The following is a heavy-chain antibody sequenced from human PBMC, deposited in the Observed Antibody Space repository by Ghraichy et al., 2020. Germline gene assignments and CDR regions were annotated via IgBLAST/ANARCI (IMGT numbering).Heavy chain of an antibody. CDR3: ARDVGWSAFDY. CDR1: GYTFTSYA. Sequence: ASVKVSCKASGYTFTSYAMHWVRQAPGQRLEWMGWINAGNGNTKYSQKFQGRVTITRDTSASTAYMELSSLRSEDTAMYYCARDVGWSAFDYWGQGTLVTVSS. CDR2: INAGNGNT. V-gene: IGHV1-3*01. D-gene: IGHD3-3*01. J-gene: IGHJ4*02.